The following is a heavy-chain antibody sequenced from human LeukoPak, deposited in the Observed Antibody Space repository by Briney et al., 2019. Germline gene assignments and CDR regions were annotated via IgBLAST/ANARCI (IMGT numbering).Heavy chain of an antibody. CDR3: AKGFCLTGVCYYDY. CDR2: ISGSAGSA. J-gene: IGHJ4*02. Sequence: GGSLRLSCTASGFIFSNYAMSWVRQAPGKGLEWVSSISGSAGSAFYPDSVRGRITISRDNSENTLYLQMNSLRVEDTAVYYCAKGFCLTGVCYYDYWGQGTLVTVSS. D-gene: IGHD2-8*01. V-gene: IGHV3-23*01. CDR1: GFIFSNYA.